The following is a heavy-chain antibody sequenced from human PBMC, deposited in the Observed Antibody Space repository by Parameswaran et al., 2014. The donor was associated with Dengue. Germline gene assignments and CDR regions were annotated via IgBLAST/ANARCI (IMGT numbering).Heavy chain of an antibody. Sequence: WIRQPPGKRLEWVANIKQDGSEKYYVDSVKGRFTISRDNAKNSLYLQMNSLRAEDTAVYYCARWNIYPYYDFWSGYDYYYYGMDVWGQGTTVTVSS. V-gene: IGHV3-7*03. CDR2: IKQDGSEK. D-gene: IGHD3-3*01. J-gene: IGHJ6*02. CDR3: ARWNIYPYYDFWSGYDYYYYGMDV.